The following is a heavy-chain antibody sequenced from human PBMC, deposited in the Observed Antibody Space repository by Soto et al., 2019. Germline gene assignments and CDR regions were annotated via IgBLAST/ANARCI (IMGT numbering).Heavy chain of an antibody. Sequence: QVQLVQSGAEVKKPGASVKVSCKASGYTFTSYDINWVRQTTGQGLEWMGWMNPNSGNTGYAQKFQGRVTMPRNTSISTAYMDLSSRRSEDTAGYYFATEGTYFGAYWGHGTLGTVSA. CDR2: MNPNSGNT. V-gene: IGHV1-8*01. D-gene: IGHD2-21*01. J-gene: IGHJ4*01. CDR3: ATEGTYFGAY. CDR1: GYTFTSYD.